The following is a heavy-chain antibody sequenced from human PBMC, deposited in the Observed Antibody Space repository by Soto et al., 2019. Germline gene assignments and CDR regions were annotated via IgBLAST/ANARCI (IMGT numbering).Heavy chain of an antibody. V-gene: IGHV4-38-2*01. J-gene: IGHJ6*02. Sequence: PSETLSLTCAVSGYSISSGYYWGWIRQPPGKGLEWIGSIYHSGSTYNNPSLKSRVTISVDTSKNQFSLKLSSVTAADTAVYYCARVGGYGMDLWGQGTTVTVSS. D-gene: IGHD3-10*01. CDR3: ARVGGYGMDL. CDR1: GYSISSGYY. CDR2: IYHSGST.